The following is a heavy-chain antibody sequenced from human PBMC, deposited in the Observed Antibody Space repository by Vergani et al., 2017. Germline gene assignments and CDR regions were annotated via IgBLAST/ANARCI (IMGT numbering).Heavy chain of an antibody. CDR1: GFTFSSYG. CDR3: AREGDRITMVRDFDY. Sequence: VQLVESGGGLVQPGRSLRLSCAASGFTFSSYGMHWVRQAPGKGLEWVAVIWYDGSNKYYADSVKGRFTISRDNSKNTLYLQMNSLRAEDTAVYYCAREGDRITMVRDFDYWGQGTLVTVSS. V-gene: IGHV3-33*08. CDR2: IWYDGSNK. J-gene: IGHJ4*02. D-gene: IGHD3-10*01.